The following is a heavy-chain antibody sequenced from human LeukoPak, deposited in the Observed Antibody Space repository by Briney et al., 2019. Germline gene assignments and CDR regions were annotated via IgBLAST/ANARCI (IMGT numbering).Heavy chain of an antibody. Sequence: PGGSLRLSCVVSGSTFSYWMDWVRQAPGKGLEWVAFIKQDGSETYYEDSVKGRFTISRDNAKNALYRQMNSLGSEDTAVYYCASRGDLSWFGTLRHWSQGTRVTVSS. CDR3: ASRGDLSWFGTLRH. CDR1: GSTFSYW. J-gene: IGHJ4*02. V-gene: IGHV3-7*01. CDR2: IKQDGSET. D-gene: IGHD3-16*02.